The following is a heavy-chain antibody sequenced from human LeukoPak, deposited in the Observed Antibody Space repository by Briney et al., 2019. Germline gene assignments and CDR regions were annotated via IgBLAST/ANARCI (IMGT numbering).Heavy chain of an antibody. V-gene: IGHV1-2*06. J-gene: IGHJ4*02. Sequence: ASVKVSCKASGYTFTGYYMHWVRQAPGQGLEWMGRINPNSGGTNYAQKFRGRVTMTRDTSISTAYMELSRLRSDDTAVYYCARGFKSAMGHFDYWGQGTLVTVSS. D-gene: IGHD5-18*01. CDR3: ARGFKSAMGHFDY. CDR2: INPNSGGT. CDR1: GYTFTGYY.